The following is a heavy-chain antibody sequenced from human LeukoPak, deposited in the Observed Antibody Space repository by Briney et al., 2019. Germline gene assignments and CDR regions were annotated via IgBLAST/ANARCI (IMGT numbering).Heavy chain of an antibody. V-gene: IGHV3-49*04. CDR2: IRSKAYGGTT. CDR1: GFTFGDYA. J-gene: IGHJ4*02. Sequence: GGSLRLSCTASGFTFGDYAMSWVRQAPGQGLEWVGFIRSKAYGGTTEYAASVKGRFTISRDDSKSIAYLQMNSLKTEDTAVYYCTREERRLGELSLAYWGQGTLVTVSS. D-gene: IGHD3-16*02. CDR3: TREERRLGELSLAY.